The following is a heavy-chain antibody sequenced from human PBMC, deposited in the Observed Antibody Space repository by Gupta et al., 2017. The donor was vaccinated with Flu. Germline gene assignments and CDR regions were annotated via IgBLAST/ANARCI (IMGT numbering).Heavy chain of an antibody. CDR1: GGSFSGYY. D-gene: IGHD6-13*01. J-gene: IGHJ5*02. Sequence: QVQLQQWGAGPLKPSETLSLTCAVYGGSFSGYYWSCLRQPPGKGLEWIGEINHSGSTNYNPSLKSRVTISVDTSKNQFSLKLSSVTAADTAVYYCARGHSESSSWYGGGWFDPWGQGTLVTVSS. V-gene: IGHV4-34*01. CDR2: INHSGST. CDR3: ARGHSESSSWYGGGWFDP.